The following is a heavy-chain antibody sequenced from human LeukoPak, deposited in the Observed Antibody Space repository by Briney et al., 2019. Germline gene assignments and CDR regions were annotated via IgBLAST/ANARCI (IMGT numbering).Heavy chain of an antibody. D-gene: IGHD3-22*01. Sequence: GASVKVSCKVSGYTLTELSMHWVRQAPGKGLEWMGWISAYNGNTNYAQKLQGRVTMTTDTSTSTAYMELRSLRSDDTAVYYCARGGYYDSSGYAHFDYWGQGTLVTVSS. J-gene: IGHJ4*02. V-gene: IGHV1-18*01. CDR2: ISAYNGNT. CDR1: GYTLTELS. CDR3: ARGGYYDSSGYAHFDY.